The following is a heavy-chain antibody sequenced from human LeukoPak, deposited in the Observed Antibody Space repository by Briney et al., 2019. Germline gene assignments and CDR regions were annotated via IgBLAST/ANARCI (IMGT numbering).Heavy chain of an antibody. CDR2: IYTSGST. Sequence: SETLSLTCAVSGYSISSDNYWVWIRQPPGQGLEWIGRIYTSGSTNYNPSLKSRVTISVDTSKNQFSLKLSSVTAADTAVYYCARGEYYGGNSDYWGQGTLVTVSS. D-gene: IGHD4-23*01. CDR1: GYSISSDNY. V-gene: IGHV4-38-2*01. CDR3: ARGEYYGGNSDY. J-gene: IGHJ4*02.